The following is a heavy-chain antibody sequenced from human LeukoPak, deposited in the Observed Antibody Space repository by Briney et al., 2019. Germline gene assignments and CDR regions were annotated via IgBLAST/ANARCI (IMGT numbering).Heavy chain of an antibody. J-gene: IGHJ3*02. D-gene: IGHD1-26*01. CDR3: ARVDYYRAFDI. CDR1: GGSISSYY. CDR2: IYYSGST. V-gene: IGHV4-59*01. Sequence: PSETLSLTCTVSGGSISSYYWSWIRQPPGKGLEWIGYIYYSGSTNYNPSLKSRVTISVDTSKNQFSLKLSSVTAADTAVYYCARVDYYRAFDIWGQGTMVTVSS.